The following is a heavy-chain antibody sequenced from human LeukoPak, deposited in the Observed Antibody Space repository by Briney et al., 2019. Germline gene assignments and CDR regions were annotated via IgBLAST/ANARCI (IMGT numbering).Heavy chain of an antibody. CDR2: IYYSGST. D-gene: IGHD1-26*01. Sequence: SETLSLTCTVSSGSISSGDYYWSWIRQPPGTGLEWIGYIYYSGSTYYNPSLKSRVTISVDTSKNQFSLKLNSVTAADTAVYYCAREVPWVWNFDLWGRGTLVTVSS. CDR3: AREVPWVWNFDL. CDR1: SGSISSGDYY. V-gene: IGHV4-30-4*01. J-gene: IGHJ2*01.